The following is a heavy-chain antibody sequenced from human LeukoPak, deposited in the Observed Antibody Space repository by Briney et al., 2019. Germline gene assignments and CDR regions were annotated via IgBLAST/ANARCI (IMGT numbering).Heavy chain of an antibody. Sequence: SLTLSCAVSGVTFDDYAMHWVWHAPPPGMGLVCLVSRDGSGTNYEDSVMSRFTISRDNSKNSLYLQMNSLRAEDTALYYCAKSSSRFHYYYSMDVWGKGTTVTVSS. V-gene: IGHV3-43D*03. CDR1: GVTFDDYA. CDR3: AKSSSRFHYYYSMDV. J-gene: IGHJ6*03. CDR2: VSRDGSGT.